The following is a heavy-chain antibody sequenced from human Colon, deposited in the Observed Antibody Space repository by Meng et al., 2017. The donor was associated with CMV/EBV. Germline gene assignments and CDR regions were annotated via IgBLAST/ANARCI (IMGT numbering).Heavy chain of an antibody. CDR3: ARARSRPPGWGDYYYGMDV. CDR2: IYYSGST. Sequence: SETLSLTCTVSGGSISSGDYYWSWIRQPPGKGLEWIGYIYYSGSTYYNPSLKSRVTISVDTSKNQFPLKLSSVTAADTAVYYCARARSRPPGWGDYYYGMDVWGQGTTVTVSS. CDR1: GGSISSGDYY. J-gene: IGHJ6*02. D-gene: IGHD3-10*01. V-gene: IGHV4-30-4*08.